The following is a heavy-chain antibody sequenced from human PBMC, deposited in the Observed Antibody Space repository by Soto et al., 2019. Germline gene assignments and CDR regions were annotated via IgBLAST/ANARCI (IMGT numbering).Heavy chain of an antibody. CDR3: AKDLTTVTTDY. CDR2: ISYDGSNK. J-gene: IGHJ4*02. CDR1: GFTISSYG. D-gene: IGHD4-17*01. V-gene: IGHV3-30*18. Sequence: QVQLVESGGGVVQPGRSLRLSCAASGFTISSYGMHWVRQAPGKGLEWVAVISYDGSNKYYADSVKGRFTISRDNSKNTLYLQMNSLRAEDTAVYYCAKDLTTVTTDYWGQGTLVTVSS.